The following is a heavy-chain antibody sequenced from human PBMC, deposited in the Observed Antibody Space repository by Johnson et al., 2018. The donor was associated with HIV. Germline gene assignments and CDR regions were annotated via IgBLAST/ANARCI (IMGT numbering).Heavy chain of an antibody. J-gene: IGHJ3*02. Sequence: QMLLVESGGGVVQPGRSLRLSCAASGFTFSSYAMHWVRQAPGKGLEWVAVVWSDGNNRYYADSVKGRFTISRDNSKNTLYLQMNSLRAEDTAVYYCAKDLGDFWSGYYFDIWGQGTMVTVSS. D-gene: IGHD3-3*01. CDR1: GFTFSSYA. CDR3: AKDLGDFWSGYYFDI. V-gene: IGHV3-33*06. CDR2: VWSDGNNR.